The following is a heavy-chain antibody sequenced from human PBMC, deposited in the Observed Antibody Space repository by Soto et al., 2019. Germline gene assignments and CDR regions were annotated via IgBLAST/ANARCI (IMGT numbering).Heavy chain of an antibody. J-gene: IGHJ4*02. CDR3: AHRNSSGLYGLYYFDY. Sequence: QITLKESGPTLVKPTQTLTLTCTFSGFSLSTSGVGVGWIRQPPGKALEWLALIYWDDDKRYSPSLKSMLTITKETSKNQVVLTMTNMDPVDTATYYCAHRNSSGLYGLYYFDYWGQVTLVTVSS. V-gene: IGHV2-5*02. CDR1: GFSLSTSGVG. CDR2: IYWDDDK. D-gene: IGHD6-19*01.